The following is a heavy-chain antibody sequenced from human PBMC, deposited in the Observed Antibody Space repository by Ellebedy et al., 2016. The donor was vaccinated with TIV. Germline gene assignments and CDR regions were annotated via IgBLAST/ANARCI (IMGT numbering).Heavy chain of an antibody. J-gene: IGHJ4*02. CDR2: ITGSGDNT. Sequence: GESLKISXAASGFPFSSYSLSWVRQAPGKGLEWVSTITGSGDNTYYADSVKGRFTISRDNSKNTLYLQMNSLRAEDTALYYCAKGMRGGADFDYWGQGTLVTVSS. CDR3: AKGMRGGADFDY. D-gene: IGHD4/OR15-4a*01. V-gene: IGHV3-23*01. CDR1: GFPFSSYS.